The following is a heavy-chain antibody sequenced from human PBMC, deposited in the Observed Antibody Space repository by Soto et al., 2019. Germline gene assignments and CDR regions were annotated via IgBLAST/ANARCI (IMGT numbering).Heavy chain of an antibody. V-gene: IGHV3-30-3*01. Sequence: GGSLRLSCAASGFTFSSYAMHWVRQAPGKGLEWVAVISYDGSNKYYADSVKGRFTISRDNSKNTLYLQMNSLRAEDTAVYYCARSGEDGYKLGVYYYYGMDVWGQGTTVTVSS. CDR3: ARSGEDGYKLGVYYYYGMDV. J-gene: IGHJ6*02. CDR1: GFTFSSYA. CDR2: ISYDGSNK. D-gene: IGHD3-16*01.